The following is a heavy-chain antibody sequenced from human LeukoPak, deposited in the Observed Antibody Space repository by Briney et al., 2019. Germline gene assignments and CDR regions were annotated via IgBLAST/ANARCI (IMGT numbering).Heavy chain of an antibody. V-gene: IGHV4-39*02. Sequence: SETLSLTCTVSGGSISGSSSYWGWIRQPPGKGLDYIGSIHYTGTPYYNPSLKSRVTLSVDTSQNHFSLKLTSVTAADTAVYYCARGSPYASWGQGTLVTVSS. CDR2: IHYTGTP. CDR3: ARGSPYAS. CDR1: GGSISGSSSY. D-gene: IGHD2-2*01. J-gene: IGHJ5*02.